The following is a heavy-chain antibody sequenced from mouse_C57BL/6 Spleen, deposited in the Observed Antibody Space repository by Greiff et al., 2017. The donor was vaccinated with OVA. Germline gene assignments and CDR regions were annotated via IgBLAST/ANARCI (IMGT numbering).Heavy chain of an antibody. Sequence: QVQLQQSGAELMKPGASVKLSCKATGYTFTGYWIEWVKQRPGHGLEWIGEILPGSGSTHYNEKFKGKAPFTADTSSNTAYMQLSSLTSEDSAMYYCARKHYGSSFWYFDVWGTGTTVTVTA. CDR2: ILPGSGST. J-gene: IGHJ1*03. CDR3: ARKHYGSSFWYFDV. V-gene: IGHV1-9*01. CDR1: GYTFTGYW. D-gene: IGHD1-1*01.